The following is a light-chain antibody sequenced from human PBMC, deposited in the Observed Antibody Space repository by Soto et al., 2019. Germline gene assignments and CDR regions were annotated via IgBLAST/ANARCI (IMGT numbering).Light chain of an antibody. CDR1: QDISRY. J-gene: IGKJ3*01. CDR3: QQLNTYPLFT. CDR2: AAS. Sequence: DIQLTQSPSFLSASVGDRVTITCRASQDISRYLAWYQQKAGKAPKLLIYAASTLHTGGPSRFSGSGSGTEFTLTISSLQPDDFATYYCQQLNTYPLFTFGPGTEVDI. V-gene: IGKV1-9*01.